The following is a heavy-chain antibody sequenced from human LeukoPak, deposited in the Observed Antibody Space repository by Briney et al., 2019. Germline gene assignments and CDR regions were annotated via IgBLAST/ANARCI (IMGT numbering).Heavy chain of an antibody. Sequence: PGGSLRLSCAASGFTVSSNYMSWVRQAPGKGLEWVSVIYSGGSTYYADSVKGRFTISRHNSKNTLYLQMNSLRAEDTAVYYCASCIEYSSSRYYYYGMDVWGQGTTVTVSS. CDR3: ASCIEYSSSRYYYYGMDV. CDR2: IYSGGST. J-gene: IGHJ6*02. V-gene: IGHV3-53*04. CDR1: GFTVSSNY. D-gene: IGHD6-6*01.